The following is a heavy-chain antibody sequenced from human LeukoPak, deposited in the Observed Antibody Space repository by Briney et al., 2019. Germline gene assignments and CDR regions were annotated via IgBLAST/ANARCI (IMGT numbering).Heavy chain of an antibody. CDR1: GGSISSYY. Sequence: PSETLSLTCTVSGGSISSYYWSWIRQPPGKGLEWIGYIYYSGSTNYNPSLKSRVTISVDTSKNQFSLKLSSVTAADTAVYYCARNSRTYGDYDFWGQGTLVTVSS. D-gene: IGHD4-17*01. CDR2: IYYSGST. J-gene: IGHJ4*02. CDR3: ARNSRTYGDYDF. V-gene: IGHV4-59*01.